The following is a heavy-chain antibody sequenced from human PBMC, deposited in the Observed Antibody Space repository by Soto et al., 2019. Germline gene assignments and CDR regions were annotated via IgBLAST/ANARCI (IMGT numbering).Heavy chain of an antibody. CDR3: ASGTPCSSTSCYAHYFDY. V-gene: IGHV4-59*08. D-gene: IGHD2-2*01. CDR2: IYYSGST. Sequence: PSETLSLTCTVSGGSISSYYWSWIRQPPGKGLEWIGYIYYSGSTNYNPSLKSRVTISVDTSKNQFSLKLSSVTAADTAVYYCASGTPCSSTSCYAHYFDYWGQGTLVTVSS. CDR1: GGSISSYY. J-gene: IGHJ4*02.